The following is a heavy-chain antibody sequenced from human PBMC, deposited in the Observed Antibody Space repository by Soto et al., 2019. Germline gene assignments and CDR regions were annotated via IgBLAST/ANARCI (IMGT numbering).Heavy chain of an antibody. Sequence: PGGSLRLSCTASGFTFGDYAMSWFRQAPGKGLEWVGFIRSKAYGGTTEYAASVKGRFTISRDDYKSIAYLQMTSLKTEDTAGYYCTTNYYESRGYENWFDPRGQGTLVTVSS. CDR2: IRSKAYGGTT. D-gene: IGHD3-22*01. CDR3: TTNYYESRGYENWFDP. V-gene: IGHV3-49*03. J-gene: IGHJ5*02. CDR1: GFTFGDYA.